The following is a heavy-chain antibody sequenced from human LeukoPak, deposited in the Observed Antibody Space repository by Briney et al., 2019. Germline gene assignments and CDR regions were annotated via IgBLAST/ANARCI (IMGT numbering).Heavy chain of an antibody. CDR2: IKSKTGGGTT. D-gene: IGHD4-17*01. Sequence: GGSLRLSCAASGFTFSNAWMSWVRQAPGKGVEWVGRIKSKTGGGTTDYAAPVKGRFTISRDDSKTTLYLQMNSLKPEATAVYYCTTDLVRYGDYTVSFDYWGQGTLVTVSS. CDR1: GFTFSNAW. J-gene: IGHJ4*02. CDR3: TTDLVRYGDYTVSFDY. V-gene: IGHV3-15*01.